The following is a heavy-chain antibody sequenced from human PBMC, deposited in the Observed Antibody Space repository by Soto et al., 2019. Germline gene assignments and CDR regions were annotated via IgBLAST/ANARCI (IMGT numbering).Heavy chain of an antibody. D-gene: IGHD2-15*01. CDR3: AREALDGECTGGSCYSFYGY. Sequence: QVQLVESGGGVVQPGRSLRLSCAASGLRFSSYGMHWVRQAPGKGLEWVASIWYDGSSKYYADSVKGRFTISRDNSKNTLYLQMNSLRAEDTAVYYCAREALDGECTGGSCYSFYGYWGQGTLVTVSS. V-gene: IGHV3-33*01. CDR1: GLRFSSYG. J-gene: IGHJ4*02. CDR2: IWYDGSSK.